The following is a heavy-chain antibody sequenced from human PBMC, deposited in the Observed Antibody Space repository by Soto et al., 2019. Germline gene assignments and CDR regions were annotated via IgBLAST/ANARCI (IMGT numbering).Heavy chain of an antibody. V-gene: IGHV3-7*03. CDR3: ASSATTFDY. D-gene: IGHD1-1*01. CDR2: IKQDGSEK. Sequence: LRLSCAASGFTFSSYWMSWVRQAPGKWLEWVANIKQDGSEKYYVDSVKGRFTISRDNAKNSLYLQMNSLRAEDTAVYYCASSATTFDYWGQGTLVTVSS. J-gene: IGHJ4*02. CDR1: GFTFSSYW.